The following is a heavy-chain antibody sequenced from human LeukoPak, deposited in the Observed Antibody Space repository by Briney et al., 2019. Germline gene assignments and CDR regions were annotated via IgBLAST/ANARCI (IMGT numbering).Heavy chain of an antibody. Sequence: ASVKVSCKASGYTFTSYGISWVRQAPGQGLEWMGWISAYNGNTNYAQKLQVRVTMTTDTSTSTAYMELRSLRSDDTAVYYCARPLYSSSWYSRNYYGMDVWGQGTAVTVSS. CDR1: GYTFTSYG. D-gene: IGHD6-13*01. V-gene: IGHV1-18*01. CDR2: ISAYNGNT. J-gene: IGHJ6*02. CDR3: ARPLYSSSWYSRNYYGMDV.